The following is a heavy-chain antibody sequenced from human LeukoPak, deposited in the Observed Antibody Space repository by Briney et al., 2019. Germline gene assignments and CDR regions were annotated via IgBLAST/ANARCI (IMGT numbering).Heavy chain of an antibody. J-gene: IGHJ3*02. CDR3: ARGGVVAASDAFDI. CDR1: GYSFTTYW. D-gene: IGHD2-15*01. CDR2: IYPGDSDT. V-gene: IGHV5-51*01. Sequence: GESLKISCKGSGYSFTTYWIGWVRQMPGKGLEWMGIIYPGDSDTTYRPSFEGQVTISVDKSIYTAYLQWSSLKASDTAMYYCARGGVVAASDAFDIWGQGTMVTVSS.